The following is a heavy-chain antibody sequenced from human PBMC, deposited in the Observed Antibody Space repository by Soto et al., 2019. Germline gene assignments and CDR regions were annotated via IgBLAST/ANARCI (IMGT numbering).Heavy chain of an antibody. V-gene: IGHV4-39*01. Sequence: SLETLSLTCSVSGGSITTSNYCWGWIRQPPGKGLEWIASIHYTGSTYYNPSLKSRVTISVDTSKNQFSLKLSSVTAADTAVYYCARLDGNSADYYYGMDVWGQGTTVTVSS. D-gene: IGHD6-19*01. CDR3: ARLDGNSADYYYGMDV. CDR1: GGSITTSNYC. J-gene: IGHJ6*02. CDR2: IHYTGST.